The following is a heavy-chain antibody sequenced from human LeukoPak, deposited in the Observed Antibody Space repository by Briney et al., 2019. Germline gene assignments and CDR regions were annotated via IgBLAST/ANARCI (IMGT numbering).Heavy chain of an antibody. D-gene: IGHD4-23*01. Sequence: PSETLSLTCTVSGGSISSGSYYWSWIRQPAGKGLEWIGRIYTSGSTNYNPSLKSRVTISVDTSKNQFSLKLSSVTAADTAVYYCARSPTGKSEFPGAFGNWGQGTMVTVSS. CDR1: GGSISSGSYY. CDR3: ARSPTGKSEFPGAFGN. V-gene: IGHV4-61*02. J-gene: IGHJ3*02. CDR2: IYTSGST.